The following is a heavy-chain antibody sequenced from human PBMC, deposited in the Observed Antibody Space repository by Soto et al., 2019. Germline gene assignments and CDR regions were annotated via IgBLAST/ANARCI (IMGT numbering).Heavy chain of an antibody. CDR3: AKHRGFVAGPFDS. CDR2: ISGNVGSTT. J-gene: IGHJ4*01. Sequence: EVQLLESGGGLAQPGGSLRLSCAVSGITFTNYAMGWVRQAPGKGLEWVSGISGNVGSTTHYADSVKGRFTISRDNTKKIRFLQMHRLRAEDAAVYYCAKHRGFVAGPFDSWGHGTRVIVS. D-gene: IGHD6-19*01. CDR1: GITFTNYA. V-gene: IGHV3-23*01.